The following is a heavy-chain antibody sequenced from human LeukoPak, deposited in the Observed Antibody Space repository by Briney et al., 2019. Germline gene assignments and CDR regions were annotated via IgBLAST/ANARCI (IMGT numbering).Heavy chain of an antibody. CDR1: GYTFTSYD. Sequence: APVKVSCKASGYTFTSYDINWVRQATGQGLEWMGWMNPNSGNTGYAQKFQGRVTMTRNTSISTAYMELSSLRSEDTTVYYCARVGRGLILTGYYLGYWGQGTLVTVSS. CDR2: MNPNSGNT. CDR3: ARVGRGLILTGYYLGY. V-gene: IGHV1-8*01. J-gene: IGHJ4*02. D-gene: IGHD3-9*01.